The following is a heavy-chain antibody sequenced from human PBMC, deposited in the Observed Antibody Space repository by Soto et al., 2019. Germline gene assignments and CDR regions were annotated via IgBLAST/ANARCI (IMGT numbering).Heavy chain of an antibody. CDR2: SSNSGTFT. J-gene: IGHJ4*02. V-gene: IGHV3-11*03. CDR1: GFTLSDHH. CDR3: ARSGDNYNGLDY. D-gene: IGHD3-10*01. Sequence: GSLRLSCAASGFTLSDHHMSWSRQAPGKGLEWVSFSSNSGTFTKYADSVKGRFTISRDNAKNSLYLQINSLRGEDTAIYFCARSGDNYNGLDYWGQGTQVTVSS.